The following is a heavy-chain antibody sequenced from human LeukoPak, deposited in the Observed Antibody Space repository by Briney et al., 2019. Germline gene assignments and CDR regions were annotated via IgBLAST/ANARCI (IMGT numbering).Heavy chain of an antibody. CDR1: GVSISSGGYY. D-gene: IGHD5-12*01. V-gene: IGHV4-31*03. CDR3: ARVGDSGYDFDY. CDR2: IYYSGNT. Sequence: SSQTLSLTCTVSGVSISSGGYYWSWIRQHPWKGLEWIGYIYYSGNTYYNPSLKSRVTISVDKSKNQFSLKLSSVTAADTAVYYCARVGDSGYDFDYWGQGTLVTVSS. J-gene: IGHJ4*02.